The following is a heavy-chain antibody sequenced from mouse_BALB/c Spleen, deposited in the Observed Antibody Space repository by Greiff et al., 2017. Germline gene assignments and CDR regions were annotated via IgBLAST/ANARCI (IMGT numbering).Heavy chain of an antibody. D-gene: IGHD1-1*01. V-gene: IGHV14-3*02. CDR2: IDPANGNT. Sequence: VQLKESGAELVKPGASVKLSCTASGFNITDTYMHWVKQRPEQGLEWIGRIDPANGNTKYDPKFQGKATITADTSSNTAYLQLSSLTSEDTAVYYCARSYGSSYVFDYWGQGTTLTVSS. CDR1: GFNITDTY. J-gene: IGHJ2*01. CDR3: ARSYGSSYVFDY.